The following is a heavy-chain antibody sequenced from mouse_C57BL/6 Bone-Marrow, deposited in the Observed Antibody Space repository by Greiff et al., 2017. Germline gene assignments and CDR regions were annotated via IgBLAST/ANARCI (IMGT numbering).Heavy chain of an antibody. J-gene: IGHJ3*01. D-gene: IGHD2-4*01. Sequence: QVQLQQPGPELLKPGASVKLSCKASGYTFTSYWMHWVKQRPGQGLEWIGNINPSNGGTNYNEKLKSKATLTVDKSSSTAYMQLSSLTSEYAAVYYCARWRIYYDYSWFAYWGQGTLVTVSA. CDR1: GYTFTSYW. CDR2: INPSNGGT. CDR3: ARWRIYYDYSWFAY. V-gene: IGHV1-53*01.